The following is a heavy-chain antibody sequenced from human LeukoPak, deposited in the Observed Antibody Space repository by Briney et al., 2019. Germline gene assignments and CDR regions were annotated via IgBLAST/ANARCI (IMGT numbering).Heavy chain of an antibody. CDR2: ISGSGGTT. V-gene: IGHV3-23*01. CDR1: GFTFSSYA. D-gene: IGHD6-19*01. Sequence: GGSLRLSCAASGFTFSSYAMTWVRQAPGRGLEWVSTISGSGGTTHFADSVKGRFTISRDNSGSTLYLQMNSLRAEDTAVYWCARGHSSGCYYFDSWGQGTLVTVSS. CDR3: ARGHSSGCYYFDS. J-gene: IGHJ4*02.